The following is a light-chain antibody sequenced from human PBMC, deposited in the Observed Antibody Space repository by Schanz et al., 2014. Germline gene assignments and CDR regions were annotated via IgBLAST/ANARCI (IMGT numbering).Light chain of an antibody. V-gene: IGLV1-47*02. CDR1: SSNIGRNY. J-gene: IGLJ2*01. CDR2: SNN. Sequence: QSVLTQPPSASGTPGQRVTISCSGSSSNIGRNYVYWYQQLPGTAPKLLIHSNNQRPSGVPDRFSGSKSGTSASLAISGLRSDDEADYYCQSYDSSLSASVVFGGGTKLTVL. CDR3: QSYDSSLSASVV.